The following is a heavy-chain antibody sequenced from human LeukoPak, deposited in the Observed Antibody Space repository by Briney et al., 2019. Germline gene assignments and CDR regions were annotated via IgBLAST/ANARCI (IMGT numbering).Heavy chain of an antibody. J-gene: IGHJ6*02. V-gene: IGHV3-30*18. Sequence: GGSLRLSCAASGFTFSSYGMHWVRQAPGKGLEWVAVISYDGSNKYYADSVKGRFTISRDNSKNTLYLQMNSLRAEDTAVYYCAKSVLSIDYYGSGSYYNPYYYYYYGMDVWGQGTTVTVSS. CDR2: ISYDGSNK. D-gene: IGHD3-10*01. CDR1: GFTFSSYG. CDR3: AKSVLSIDYYGSGSYYNPYYYYYYGMDV.